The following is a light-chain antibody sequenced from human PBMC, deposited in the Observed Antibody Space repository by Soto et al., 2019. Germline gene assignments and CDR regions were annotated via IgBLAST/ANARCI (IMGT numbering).Light chain of an antibody. CDR3: AAWDDSLNGVV. J-gene: IGLJ2*01. V-gene: IGLV1-44*01. CDR2: NNN. CDR1: NSNIGRNT. Sequence: QPVLTQPPSTSGAPGQRVTVSCSGSNSNIGRNTVNWYQQLPGTAPKLLIYNNNQRPSGVPDRFSGSKSGTSASLAISGLQSEDEADYHCAAWDDSLNGVVFGGGTKLTVL.